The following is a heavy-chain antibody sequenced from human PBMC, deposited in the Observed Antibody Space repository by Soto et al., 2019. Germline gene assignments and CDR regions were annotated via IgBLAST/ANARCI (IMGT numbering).Heavy chain of an antibody. D-gene: IGHD6-6*01. J-gene: IGHJ5*02. V-gene: IGHV4-30-4*01. CDR2: IYYSGST. Sequence: QVQLQESGPGLVKPSQTLSLTCTVSGGSISSGDYYWSWIRQPPGKGLEWIGYIYYSGSTHYNPSLKSRVTISVDTSKNQFSLKLSSVTAADTAVYNCARERPDGARLDPWGQGTLVTVSS. CDR3: ARERPDGARLDP. CDR1: GGSISSGDYY.